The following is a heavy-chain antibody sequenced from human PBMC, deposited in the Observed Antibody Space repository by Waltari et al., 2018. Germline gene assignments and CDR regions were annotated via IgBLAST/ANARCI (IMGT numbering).Heavy chain of an antibody. Sequence: QAPLVQSGTEVKRTGSSVRVPCKASGDTFSNNAISWVRRAPGQGLGGMGRFSPVLGSVKSAEKFQGRVTLSADASSTTVYMELSSLRSEDTAVYYCARTVTLFAGVVQGYYFDYWGQGTLVTVSS. CDR1: GDTFSNNA. D-gene: IGHD2-15*01. CDR2: FSPVLGSV. V-gene: IGHV1-69*11. CDR3: ARTVTLFAGVVQGYYFDY. J-gene: IGHJ4*02.